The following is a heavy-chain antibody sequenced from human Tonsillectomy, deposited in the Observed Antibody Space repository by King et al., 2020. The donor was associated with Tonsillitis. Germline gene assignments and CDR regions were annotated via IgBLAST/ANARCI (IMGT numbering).Heavy chain of an antibody. V-gene: IGHV4-39*01. D-gene: IGHD6-19*01. CDR2: MYSSGTV. Sequence: QLQESGPGIVKPSETLSLTCTVSGGSISSGDHFWAWIRQPPGKGLEWIGYMYSSGTVFYNPSLKSRITISGGPSENQFPLRLTSVTAADTAVYFCARYVSGSFDYWGQGALVTVSS. CDR3: ARYVSGSFDY. CDR1: GGSISSGDHF. J-gene: IGHJ4*02.